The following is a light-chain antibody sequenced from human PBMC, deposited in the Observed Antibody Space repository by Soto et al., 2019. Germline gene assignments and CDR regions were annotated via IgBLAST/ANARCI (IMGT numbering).Light chain of an antibody. CDR3: QRSYITPYT. CDR2: AAS. Sequence: DIQMTQSPSSLSASVGDTVTITCRASQSISVHLNWYQQKGGKVPKLLIYAASNLYSGVPSRFSSSGSETDFALTISSLQPEDFATYYCQRSYITPYTFGQGTRLEIK. V-gene: IGKV1-39*01. J-gene: IGKJ2*01. CDR1: QSISVH.